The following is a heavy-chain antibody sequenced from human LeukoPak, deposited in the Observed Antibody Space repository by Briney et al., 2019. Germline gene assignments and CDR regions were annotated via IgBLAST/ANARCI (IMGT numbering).Heavy chain of an antibody. Sequence: RASVKVSCKASGYTFTSYDINWVRQATGQGLEWMGWMNPNSGNTGYAQKFQGRVTMTRNTSISTAYMELSSLRSEDTAVYYCARGRGSSKSNWFDPWGQGTLVTVPS. V-gene: IGHV1-8*01. CDR2: MNPNSGNT. D-gene: IGHD3-10*01. CDR3: ARGRGSSKSNWFDP. CDR1: GYTFTSYD. J-gene: IGHJ5*02.